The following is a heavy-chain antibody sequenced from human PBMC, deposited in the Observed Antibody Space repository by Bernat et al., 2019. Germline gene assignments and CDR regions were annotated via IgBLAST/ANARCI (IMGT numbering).Heavy chain of an antibody. CDR1: GFTFSSYA. J-gene: IGHJ6*02. CDR2: ISGGST. Sequence: EVQLLESGGGLVQPGGSLRLSCAASGFTFSSYAMSWVRQAPGKGLEWVSGISGGSTYYADSMRGRFTISRDNSKSTLYLQMNSLRVEDTAVYYCAKVLGYDAGHGMDVWGQGTTVTVSS. V-gene: IGHV3-23*01. CDR3: AKVLGYDAGHGMDV. D-gene: IGHD2-2*01.